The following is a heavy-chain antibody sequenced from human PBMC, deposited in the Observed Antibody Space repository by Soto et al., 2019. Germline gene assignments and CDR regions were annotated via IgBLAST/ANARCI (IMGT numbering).Heavy chain of an antibody. Sequence: PGGSLRLSCAVSGFTSSSYWMHWVRQAPGKGLVWVSRINTDGTTTTYADSVKGRFTISRDNAKNSLYLQMNSLRAEDTAVYYCARGRPVPYWGQGTLVTVSS. CDR2: INTDGTTT. CDR3: ARGRPVPY. V-gene: IGHV3-74*01. D-gene: IGHD3-10*01. CDR1: GFTSSSYW. J-gene: IGHJ4*02.